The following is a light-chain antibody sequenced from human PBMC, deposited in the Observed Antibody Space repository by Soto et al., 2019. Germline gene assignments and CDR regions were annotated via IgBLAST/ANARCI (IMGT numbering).Light chain of an antibody. Sequence: DIVMTQSPDSLAVSLGERATINCKSSQSVLYSSNNKNYLAWYQQKPGQPPKLLIHWASTRESGVPARFSGSGSGTEFTLTISSLQAEDVAVYYCQQYYSTPPTFGGGTKVEIK. CDR2: WAS. CDR3: QQYYSTPPT. V-gene: IGKV4-1*01. CDR1: QSVLYSSNNKNY. J-gene: IGKJ4*01.